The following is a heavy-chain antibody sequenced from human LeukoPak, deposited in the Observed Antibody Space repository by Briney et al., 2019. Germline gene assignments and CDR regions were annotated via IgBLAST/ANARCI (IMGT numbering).Heavy chain of an antibody. Sequence: SETLSLTCTVSGGSMSSYYWSWVRQPPGKGLEWIAYIYSSGSTNYNPSLKSRATISVDTSKNQFSLRLTSVTAADTAVYYCARLSSGRPHEYFQHWGQGTQVTVSS. CDR2: IYSSGST. CDR1: GGSMSSYY. CDR3: ARLSSGRPHEYFQH. D-gene: IGHD3-22*01. J-gene: IGHJ1*01. V-gene: IGHV4-59*01.